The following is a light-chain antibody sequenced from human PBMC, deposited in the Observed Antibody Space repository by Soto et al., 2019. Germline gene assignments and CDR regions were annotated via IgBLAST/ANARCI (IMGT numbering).Light chain of an antibody. CDR1: QSVSSN. J-gene: IGKJ1*01. CDR3: QQYNNSPPWT. CDR2: GAS. Sequence: EIVMTQSPATLSVSPGERATLSCRASQSVSSNLAWYQQKPGQAPRLLIYGASTRATGIPARFSGSGCGTEFTLTISSLQSEDFAVYYCQQYNNSPPWTFGQGTKVEIK. V-gene: IGKV3-15*01.